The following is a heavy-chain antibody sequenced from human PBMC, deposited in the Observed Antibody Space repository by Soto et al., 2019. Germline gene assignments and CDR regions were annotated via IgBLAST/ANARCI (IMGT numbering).Heavy chain of an antibody. Sequence: QLQLQESGPGLVKPSETLSLTCTVSGGSISSSSCYWGWIRQPPGKGLEWIGSIYYSGSTYYNPYPKSRVTISVDTSKNQFSLKLSSVTAADTAVYYCARLTVEDGDGYYYYGLDVWGQGTTVTVSS. V-gene: IGHV4-39*01. CDR2: IYYSGST. CDR3: ARLTVEDGDGYYYYGLDV. D-gene: IGHD2-21*02. J-gene: IGHJ6*02. CDR1: GGSISSSSCY.